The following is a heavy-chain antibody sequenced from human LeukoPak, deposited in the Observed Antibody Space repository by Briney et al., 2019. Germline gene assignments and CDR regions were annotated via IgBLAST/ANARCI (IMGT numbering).Heavy chain of an antibody. CDR1: GGSISSYY. CDR3: ARHGRAVWGSYRPRHDYYGMDV. J-gene: IGHJ6*02. Sequence: KASETLSLTCTVSGGSISSYYWSWIRQPPGKGLEWIGYIYYSGSTNYNPSLKSRVTMSVDTSKNQFSLKLSSVTAADTAVYYCARHGRAVWGSYRPRHDYYGMDVWGQGTTVTVSS. V-gene: IGHV4-59*08. CDR2: IYYSGST. D-gene: IGHD3-16*02.